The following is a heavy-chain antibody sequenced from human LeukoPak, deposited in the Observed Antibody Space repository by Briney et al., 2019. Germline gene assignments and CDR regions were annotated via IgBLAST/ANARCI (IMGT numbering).Heavy chain of an antibody. J-gene: IGHJ4*02. Sequence: ASVKVSCKASGYTFTRNFMHWVRQAPGHGLEWMGVFNPSGGSATYSQNFQGRVTMTRDTSTSTVYMEMSSLRSDDTAVYYCARGRDSSSRFDYWGQGTLVTVSS. CDR3: ARGRDSSSRFDY. V-gene: IGHV1-46*01. CDR2: FNPSGGSA. CDR1: GYTFTRNF. D-gene: IGHD6-13*01.